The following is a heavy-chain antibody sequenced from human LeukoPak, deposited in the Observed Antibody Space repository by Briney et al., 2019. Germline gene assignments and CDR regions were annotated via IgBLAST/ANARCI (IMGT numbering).Heavy chain of an antibody. D-gene: IGHD2/OR15-2a*01. CDR1: GYSISSGYY. CDR3: ARALSFDY. CDR2: IYHSGST. J-gene: IGHJ4*02. Sequence: PSETLSLTCTVSGYSISSGYYWGWIRQPPGKGLEWIGSIYHSGSTYYNPSLKRRVTISVDTSKNQFSLMLNSVTAADTAVYYCARALSFDYWGQGTLVTVSS. V-gene: IGHV4-38-2*02.